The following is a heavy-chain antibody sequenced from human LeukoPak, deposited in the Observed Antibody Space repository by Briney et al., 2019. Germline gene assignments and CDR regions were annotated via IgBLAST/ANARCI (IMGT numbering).Heavy chain of an antibody. D-gene: IGHD5-18*01. V-gene: IGHV4-31*03. CDR3: STGGDTAKGGDS. Sequence: TLSLTCTVPGGFISGSGHYWTWTRQHPGGGLEWLGFIHPGGTIYYNPSLSGRLTISADTSNNQMSLKLSSMTAADTAVYYCSTGGDTAKGGDSWGQGTLVTVSS. CDR2: IHPGGTI. CDR1: GGFISGSGHY. J-gene: IGHJ4*02.